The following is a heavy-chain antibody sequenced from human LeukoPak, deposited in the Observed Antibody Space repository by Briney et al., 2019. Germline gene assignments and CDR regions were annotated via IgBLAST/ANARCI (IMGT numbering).Heavy chain of an antibody. CDR2: INSDGINT. V-gene: IGHV3-74*01. CDR3: ARDLGQYYDTSDNWFDP. CDR1: GFTLSSNA. Sequence: GGSLRLSCAASGFTLSSNAMHWVRQAPGKGLVWVSRINSDGINTSYADSVKGRFTISRDNAKNTLNLQMNSLRAEDTAVYYCARDLGQYYDTSDNWFDPWGQGTLVTVSS. D-gene: IGHD3-22*01. J-gene: IGHJ5*02.